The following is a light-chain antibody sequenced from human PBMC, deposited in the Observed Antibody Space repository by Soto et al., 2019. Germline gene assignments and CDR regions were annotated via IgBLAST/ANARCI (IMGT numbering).Light chain of an antibody. J-gene: IGKJ2*01. CDR3: QQRSNWPTT. V-gene: IGKV3-11*01. Sequence: EIVLTQSPATLSLSPGERATLSCRASQSVSSYLAWYQQKPGQAPRLLIYDASNRATGIPARFSGSGSGTDFTLTISSLEPEDFAAYYCQQRSNWPTTFGQGTK. CDR1: QSVSSY. CDR2: DAS.